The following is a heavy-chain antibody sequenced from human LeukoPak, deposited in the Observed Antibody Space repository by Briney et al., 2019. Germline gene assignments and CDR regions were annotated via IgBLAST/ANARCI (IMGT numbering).Heavy chain of an antibody. J-gene: IGHJ4*02. D-gene: IGHD6-19*01. V-gene: IGHV1-2*02. CDR2: INPNSGGT. CDR1: GYTFTGYY. CDR3: ARGGSSGWSPFDY. Sequence: ASVKVSCKASGYTFTGYYMHWVQQAPGQGLEWMGWINPNSGGTNYAQKFQGRVTMTRDMSTSTVYMELSSLKSEDTAVYYCARGGSSGWSPFDYWGQGTLVTVPS.